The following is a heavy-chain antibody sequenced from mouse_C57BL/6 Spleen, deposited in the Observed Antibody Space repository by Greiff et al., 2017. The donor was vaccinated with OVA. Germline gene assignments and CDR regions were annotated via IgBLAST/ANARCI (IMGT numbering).Heavy chain of an antibody. CDR3: ARWYYGSRPYYYAIDY. J-gene: IGHJ4*01. CDR1: GYSFTGYY. CDR2: INPSTGGT. Sequence: EVQLQQSGPELVKPGASVKISCKASGYSFTGYYMNWVKQSPEKSLEWIGEINPSTGGTTYNQKFKAKATLTVDKSSSTAYMQLKSLTSEDFAVYYCARWYYGSRPYYYAIDYWGQGTSVTVSS. V-gene: IGHV1-42*01. D-gene: IGHD1-1*01.